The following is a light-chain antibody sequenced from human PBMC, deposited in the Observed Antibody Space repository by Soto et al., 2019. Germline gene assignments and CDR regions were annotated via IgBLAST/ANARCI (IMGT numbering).Light chain of an antibody. Sequence: QSALTQPASVSGSPGQSITISCTGTSSDVGGYNYVSWYQQHPGKAPKLMIYDVSNRPSGVSNRFSGSNSGNTASLTISGLQAEDEADDYCSSYTSRSTPFVVFGGGTKLTVL. CDR1: SSDVGGYNY. CDR2: DVS. CDR3: SSYTSRSTPFVV. V-gene: IGLV2-14*01. J-gene: IGLJ2*01.